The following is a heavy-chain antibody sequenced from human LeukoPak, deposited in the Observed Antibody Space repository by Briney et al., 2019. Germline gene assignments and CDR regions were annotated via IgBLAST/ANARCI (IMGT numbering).Heavy chain of an antibody. CDR2: ISGSDGST. D-gene: IGHD6-19*01. Sequence: PGGSLRLSCAASGFPLRNYGMSWVRQAPGKGLEWVSAISGSDGSTYYTDSVKGRFTISRDNSKNTLYLQMNSLRSEGTAVYYCARDPIAVAGPLLDYWGQGTLVTVSS. J-gene: IGHJ4*02. CDR3: ARDPIAVAGPLLDY. CDR1: GFPLRNYG. V-gene: IGHV3-23*01.